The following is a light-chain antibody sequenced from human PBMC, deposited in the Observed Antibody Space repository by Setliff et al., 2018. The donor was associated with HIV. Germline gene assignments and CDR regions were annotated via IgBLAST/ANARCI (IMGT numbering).Light chain of an antibody. CDR3: CSYAGSSTYV. CDR2: EVI. Sequence: QSALAPQPASVSGSPGQSITISCTGTSSDVGSYNLVSWYQQHPGKAPKLMIYEVIKRPSGVSNRFSGSKSGNTASLTISGLQAEDEADYYCCSYAGSSTYVFGTGDQGHRP. J-gene: IGLJ1*01. V-gene: IGLV2-23*02. CDR1: SSDVGSYNL.